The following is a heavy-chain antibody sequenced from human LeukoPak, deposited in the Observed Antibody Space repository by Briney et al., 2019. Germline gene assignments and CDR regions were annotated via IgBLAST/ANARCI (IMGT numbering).Heavy chain of an antibody. CDR1: GYTFTGYY. D-gene: IGHD3-3*01. CDR3: ARALPPRTIFGVVTPYNWFDP. CDR2: INPNSGGT. J-gene: IGHJ5*02. V-gene: IGHV1-2*02. Sequence: PVASVKVSCKASGYTFTGYYMHWVRQAPGQGLEWMGWINPNSGGTNYAQKFQGRVTMTRDTSISTAYMELSRLRSDDTAVYYCARALPPRTIFGVVTPYNWFDPWGQGTLVTVSS.